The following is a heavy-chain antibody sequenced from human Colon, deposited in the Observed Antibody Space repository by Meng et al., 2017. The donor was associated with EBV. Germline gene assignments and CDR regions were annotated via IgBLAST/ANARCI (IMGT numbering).Heavy chain of an antibody. V-gene: IGHV4-31*03. J-gene: IGHJ4*02. CDR1: GGSISSGGYY. CDR3: ARGPSRWLQFSFDY. D-gene: IGHD5-24*01. Sequence: VQLQESGPGRVKPSPTLSLTCTVSGGSISSGGYYWSWIRQHPGKGLEWIGYIYYSGSTYYNPSLKSRVTISIDTSKNQFSLKLSSVTAADTAVYYCARGPSRWLQFSFDYWGQGTLVTVSS. CDR2: IYYSGST.